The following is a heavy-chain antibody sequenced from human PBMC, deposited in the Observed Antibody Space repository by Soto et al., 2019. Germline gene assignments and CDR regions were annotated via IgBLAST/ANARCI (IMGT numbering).Heavy chain of an antibody. D-gene: IGHD6-19*01. Sequence: ASVKVSCKASGYTFTGYYMHWVRQAPGQGLEWMGWINPNSGGTNYAQKFQGWVTMTRDTSISTAYMELSRLRSDDTAVYYCARGPQYSSGWYDYWGQGTLVTVSS. CDR1: GYTFTGYY. J-gene: IGHJ4*02. CDR3: ARGPQYSSGWYDY. CDR2: INPNSGGT. V-gene: IGHV1-2*04.